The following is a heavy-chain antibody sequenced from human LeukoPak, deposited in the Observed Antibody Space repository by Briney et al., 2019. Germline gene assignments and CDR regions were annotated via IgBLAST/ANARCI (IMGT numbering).Heavy chain of an antibody. D-gene: IGHD1-26*01. CDR1: GGSISSYY. CDR3: ARDQRKYSGSSGDMDV. V-gene: IGHV4-59*12. J-gene: IGHJ6*03. Sequence: SETLSLTCTVSGGSISSYYWSWIRQPPGKGLEWIGYIYYSGSTNYNPSLKSRVTMSVDTSKNQFSLKLSSVTAADTAVYYCARDQRKYSGSSGDMDVWGKGTTVTVSS. CDR2: IYYSGST.